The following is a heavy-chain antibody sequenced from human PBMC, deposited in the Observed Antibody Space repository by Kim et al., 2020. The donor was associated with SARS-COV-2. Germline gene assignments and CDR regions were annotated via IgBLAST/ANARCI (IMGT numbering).Heavy chain of an antibody. D-gene: IGHD3-10*01. J-gene: IGHJ4*02. CDR2: GST. CDR3: ARVGVQGGY. Sequence: GSTYYNPSLKSRVTISVDTSKNQFSLKLSSVTAADTAVYYCARVGVQGGYWGQGTLVTVSS. V-gene: IGHV4-30-2*05.